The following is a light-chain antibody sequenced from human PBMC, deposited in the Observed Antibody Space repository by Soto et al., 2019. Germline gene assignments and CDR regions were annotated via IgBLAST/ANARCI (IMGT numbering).Light chain of an antibody. CDR1: SSNFGAGFE. CDR2: SNI. J-gene: IGLJ2*01. CDR3: QSYYSALGRMV. V-gene: IGLV1-40*01. Sequence: QSVLTQPPSVSGAPGQRVTISCTGNSSNFGAGFEVHWYQQLPGTAPKLLIYSNIKRPSGVPDRFSGSKSATSASLAITGLQAEDEADYYCQSYYSALGRMVFGGGTKLTVL.